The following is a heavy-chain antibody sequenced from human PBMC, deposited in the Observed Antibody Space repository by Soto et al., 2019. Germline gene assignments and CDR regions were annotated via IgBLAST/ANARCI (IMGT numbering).Heavy chain of an antibody. CDR3: AREELYYDYIWGSYRYPTFGV. D-gene: IGHD3-16*02. V-gene: IGHV1-3*01. CDR1: GYTFTSYA. J-gene: IGHJ4*02. Sequence: QVPLVQSGAEVKKPGASVKVSCKASGYTFTSYAMHWVRQAPGQRLEWMGWINAGNGNTKYSQKFQGRVTITRDTSASTAYMELSSLRSEDTAVYYCAREELYYDYIWGSYRYPTFGVWGQGTLVTVSS. CDR2: INAGNGNT.